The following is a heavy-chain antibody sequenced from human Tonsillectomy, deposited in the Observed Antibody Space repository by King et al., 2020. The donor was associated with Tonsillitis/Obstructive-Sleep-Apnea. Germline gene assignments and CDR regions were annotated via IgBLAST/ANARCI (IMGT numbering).Heavy chain of an antibody. CDR2: ICYSGST. Sequence: QVQLQESGPGLVKPSETLSLSCTVSGGSISSSRYYWGWIRQPPGTGLEWIGNICYSGSTYYNPSLKSRVTISVDTSKNHFSLKLSSVTAADTAVYYCARHRHYDIWSGYYGGGMDVWGPGTTVTVSS. D-gene: IGHD3-3*01. CDR1: GGSISSSRYY. CDR3: ARHRHYDIWSGYYGGGMDV. V-gene: IGHV4-39*01. J-gene: IGHJ6*02.